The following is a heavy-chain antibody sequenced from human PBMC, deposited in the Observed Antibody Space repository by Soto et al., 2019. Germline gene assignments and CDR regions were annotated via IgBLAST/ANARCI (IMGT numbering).Heavy chain of an antibody. Sequence: GASVKVSCKASGGTFSSYAISWVRQAPGQGLEWMGGIIPIFGTANYAQKFQGRVTITADESTSTAYMELSSLRSEDTAVYYCARREPSLAGYSSSWYLFSGYYYYYGMDVWGQGTTVTVSS. D-gene: IGHD6-13*01. CDR3: ARREPSLAGYSSSWYLFSGYYYYYGMDV. V-gene: IGHV1-69*13. CDR2: IIPIFGTA. J-gene: IGHJ6*02. CDR1: GGTFSSYA.